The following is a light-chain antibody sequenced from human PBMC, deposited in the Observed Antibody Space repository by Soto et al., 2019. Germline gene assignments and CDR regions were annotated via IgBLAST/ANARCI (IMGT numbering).Light chain of an antibody. V-gene: IGKV1-17*01. CDR2: AAS. CDR3: LQHDVNPLT. J-gene: IGKJ1*01. CDR1: QGIRNG. Sequence: DIPMTQSPSSLSASVGDRVTITCRASQGIRNGLTWYQQKPGKAPKRLIYAASSLQSGVPSRFSGSGSGTEFTLTISSLQPADFATYYCLQHDVNPLTFGQGTRVEIK.